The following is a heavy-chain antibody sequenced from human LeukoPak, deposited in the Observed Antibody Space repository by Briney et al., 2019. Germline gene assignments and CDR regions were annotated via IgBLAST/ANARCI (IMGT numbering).Heavy chain of an antibody. V-gene: IGHV3-23*01. Sequence: GGSLRLSCAASGFTFSSYAMSWVRQAPGKGLEWVSGISASGDRTYNADSVKGRFTSSRDNSKNTLFLQMNSLRAEDTAVYYCAKGARLFCSSASCYLGDYWGQGTLVTVSS. CDR3: AKGARLFCSSASCYLGDY. CDR1: GFTFSSYA. D-gene: IGHD2-2*01. CDR2: ISASGDRT. J-gene: IGHJ4*02.